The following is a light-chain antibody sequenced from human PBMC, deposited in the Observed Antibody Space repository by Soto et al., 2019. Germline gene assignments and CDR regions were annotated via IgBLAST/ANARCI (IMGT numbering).Light chain of an antibody. CDR2: KAS. J-gene: IGKJ1*01. V-gene: IGKV1-5*03. CDR1: QSISSR. CDR3: QQYNSYRRT. Sequence: DIQMTQSPSTLSASVGDRVTITCRASQSISSRLAWYQQKPGKAPKLLIYKASSLESGAPSRFGGSGSGTEFTLTISSLQPDDVANYYCQQYNSYRRTFGQGTKVEIK.